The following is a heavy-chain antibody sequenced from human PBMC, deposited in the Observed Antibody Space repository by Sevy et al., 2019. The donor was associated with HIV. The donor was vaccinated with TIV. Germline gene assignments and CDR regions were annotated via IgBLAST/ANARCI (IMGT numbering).Heavy chain of an antibody. CDR1: GFPLSSYG. D-gene: IGHD2-21*02. J-gene: IGHJ4*02. CDR2: ITGGGDNT. Sequence: GGSLRLSCAASGFPLSSYGMSWVRQAPGKGLEWVSSITGGGDNTYYADSVKGRFAISRDNSKNTLFLQMDSLRAEDTALYFCGKPVTATELWGCWGQGTLVTVSS. V-gene: IGHV3-23*01. CDR3: GKPVTATELWGC.